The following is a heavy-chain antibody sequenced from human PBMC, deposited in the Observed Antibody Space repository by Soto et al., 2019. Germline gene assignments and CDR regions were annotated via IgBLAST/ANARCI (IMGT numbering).Heavy chain of an antibody. CDR2: IIPIFGTA. CDR1: GGTFSSYA. CDR3: ARAADFWSGYRGYNWFDP. J-gene: IGHJ5*02. D-gene: IGHD3-3*01. Sequence: SVKVSCKASGGTFSSYAISWVRQAPGQGLEWMGGIIPIFGTANYAQKFQGRVTITADKSTSTAYMELSSLRSGDTAVYYCARAADFWSGYRGYNWFDPWGQGTLVTVSS. V-gene: IGHV1-69*06.